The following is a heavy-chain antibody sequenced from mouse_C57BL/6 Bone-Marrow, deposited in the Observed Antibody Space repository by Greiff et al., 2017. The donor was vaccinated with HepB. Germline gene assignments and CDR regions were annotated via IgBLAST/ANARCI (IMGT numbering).Heavy chain of an antibody. CDR3: ARQGYYGSSLYYAMDY. CDR1: GFTFSSYG. D-gene: IGHD1-1*01. J-gene: IGHJ4*01. CDR2: ISSGGSYT. V-gene: IGHV5-6*01. Sequence: EVQGVESGGDLVKPGGSLKLSCAASGFTFSSYGMSWVRQTPDKRLEWVATISSGGSYTYYPDSVKGRFTISRDNAKNTLYLQMSSLKSEDTAMYYCARQGYYGSSLYYAMDYWGQGTSVTVSS.